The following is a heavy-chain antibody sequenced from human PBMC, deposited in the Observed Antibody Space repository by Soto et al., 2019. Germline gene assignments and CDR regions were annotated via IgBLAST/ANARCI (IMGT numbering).Heavy chain of an antibody. CDR3: VRGPLDISIRPAAMVY. Sequence: EVVLVESGGRLVQPGGSWRLSCAASEFRLTSYCMHWFPQAPGRDLFGLSRINNEGSDATYADSVKGRFTISRDNARNTLYWQLDTLRAEDTAVYYCVRGPLDISIRPAAMVYWGQGTLVTVSS. CDR1: EFRLTSYC. J-gene: IGHJ4*02. V-gene: IGHV3-74*01. D-gene: IGHD2-2*03. CDR2: INNEGSDA.